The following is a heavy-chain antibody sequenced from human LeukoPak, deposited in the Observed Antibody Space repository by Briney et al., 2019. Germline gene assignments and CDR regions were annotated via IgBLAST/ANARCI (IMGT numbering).Heavy chain of an antibody. D-gene: IGHD2-15*01. J-gene: IGHJ4*03. CDR2: ISGDT. Sequence: GGSLRLSCAASGFTFSSYGMSWVRQAPGKGLEWVSSISGDTYYADSVKGRFTLSRDNSMDTLYLQMNSLRVEDTAVYYCAKELRPNDYWGQGTLVTVSS. CDR3: AKELRPNDY. V-gene: IGHV3-23*01. CDR1: GFTFSSYG.